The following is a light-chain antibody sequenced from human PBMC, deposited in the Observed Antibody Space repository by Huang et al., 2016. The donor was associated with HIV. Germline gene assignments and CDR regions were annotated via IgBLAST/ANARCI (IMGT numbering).Light chain of an antibody. CDR3: QQRSNWPPRIT. Sequence: EIVLTQSPATLSLSPGERATLSCRASQRVSSYLAWYQKKPGQGPRLLIYDASNRATGIPARFSGSGSGTDFTLTISSLEPEDFAVYYCQQRSNWPPRITFGGGTKVEIK. V-gene: IGKV3-11*01. J-gene: IGKJ4*01. CDR1: QRVSSY. CDR2: DAS.